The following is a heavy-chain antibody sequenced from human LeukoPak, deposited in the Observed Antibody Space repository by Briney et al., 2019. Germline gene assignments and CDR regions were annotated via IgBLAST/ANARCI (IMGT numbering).Heavy chain of an antibody. V-gene: IGHV3-21*01. D-gene: IGHD3-10*01. Sequence: GGSLRLSCAASGFTFSSYTMNWVRQAPGKGLEWVSSITSSSSYIYYADSLKGRFTISRDNAKNSLYLQMNSLRAEDTAVYYCVRDSHGSEDMDVWGKGTTVTVSS. CDR2: ITSSSSYI. CDR1: GFTFSSYT. J-gene: IGHJ6*03. CDR3: VRDSHGSEDMDV.